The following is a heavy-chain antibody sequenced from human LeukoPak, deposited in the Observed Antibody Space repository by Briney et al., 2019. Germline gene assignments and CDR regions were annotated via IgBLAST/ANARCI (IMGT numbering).Heavy chain of an antibody. CDR3: VRDVEL. J-gene: IGHJ4*02. Sequence: GGSLRLSCAASGFTFSSYAMSWVRQAPGKGLEWVSVISGSGGSTYYADSVKGRFTISRDNAKNSVFLEMSSLRVEDTAVYYCVRDVELWGQGTLVTVSS. CDR1: GFTFSSYA. D-gene: IGHD1-1*01. CDR2: ISGSGGST. V-gene: IGHV3-23*01.